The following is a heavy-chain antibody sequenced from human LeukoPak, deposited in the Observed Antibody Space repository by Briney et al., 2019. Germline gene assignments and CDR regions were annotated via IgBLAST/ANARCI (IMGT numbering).Heavy chain of an antibody. CDR1: GFSFSSYD. Sequence: GGSLRLSCAASGFSFSSYDMHWVRHAAGKGLEWVSAIASTGDTNYPESVKGRFTISRDNAKNSLYLQMNSLTAGGTAVYYCARAVAGRSYWHFDLWGRGTLVTVSS. CDR3: ARAVAGRSYWHFDL. J-gene: IGHJ2*01. CDR2: IASTGDT. D-gene: IGHD6-19*01. V-gene: IGHV3-13*01.